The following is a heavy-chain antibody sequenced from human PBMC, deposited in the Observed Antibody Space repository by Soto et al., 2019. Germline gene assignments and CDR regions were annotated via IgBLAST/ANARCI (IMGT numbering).Heavy chain of an antibody. CDR3: ARHDDFGVTRY. D-gene: IGHD3-3*01. Sequence: SETLSLTCTVSGGSISGYYWSWIRQPPGKGLEWVAYIYYSGSTNYNPSLVSRVTMSVDTSKNQFSLNLSSVTAADTAVYYCARHDDFGVTRYWGQGTLVTVSS. CDR2: IYYSGST. CDR1: GGSISGYY. V-gene: IGHV4-59*08. J-gene: IGHJ4*02.